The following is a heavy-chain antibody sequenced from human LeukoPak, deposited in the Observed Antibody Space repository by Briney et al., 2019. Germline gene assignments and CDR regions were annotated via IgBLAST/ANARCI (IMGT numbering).Heavy chain of an antibody. J-gene: IGHJ3*02. CDR2: ISSSSSTI. D-gene: IGHD1-1*01. V-gene: IGHV3-48*01. CDR3: ARDAGPTLPSQLFDI. CDR1: GFTVSSNY. Sequence: GGSLRLSCAASGFTVSSNYMSWVRQAPGKGLEWVSYISSSSSTIYYADSVKGRFTISRDNSKNTLYLQMNSLRAEDTAVYYCARDAGPTLPSQLFDIWGQGTMVTVSS.